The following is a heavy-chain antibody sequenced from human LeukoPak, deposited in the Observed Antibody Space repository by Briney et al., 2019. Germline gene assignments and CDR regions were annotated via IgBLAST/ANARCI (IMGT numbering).Heavy chain of an antibody. CDR2: ISRSGNTV. CDR3: ARDDYSGSYHY. J-gene: IGHJ4*02. CDR1: GFTFSDYY. V-gene: IGHV3-11*04. Sequence: GGSLRLSCAASGFTFSDYYMNWICQAPGEGLEWVSCISRSGNTVYYADSVNGRFTISRDNAKNTLYLQMNSLRAEDTAIYYCARDDYSGSYHYWGQGTLVTVSS. D-gene: IGHD1-26*01.